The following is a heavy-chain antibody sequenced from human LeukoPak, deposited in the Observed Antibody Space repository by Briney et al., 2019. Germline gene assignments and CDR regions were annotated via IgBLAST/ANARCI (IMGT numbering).Heavy chain of an antibody. CDR3: AKGGGYNYGYVNY. Sequence: GGSLRLSCAASGSTFSSYAMSWVRQAPGKGLEWVSVISDSGGSTYYADSVKGRFTISRDNSKNTLSLQMNSLRAEDTAVYYCAKGGGYNYGYVNYWGQGTLVTVSP. J-gene: IGHJ4*02. CDR1: GSTFSSYA. CDR2: ISDSGGST. D-gene: IGHD5-18*01. V-gene: IGHV3-23*01.